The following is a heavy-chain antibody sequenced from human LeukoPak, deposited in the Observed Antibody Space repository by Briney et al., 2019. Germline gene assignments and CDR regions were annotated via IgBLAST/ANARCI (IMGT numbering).Heavy chain of an antibody. D-gene: IGHD6-19*01. CDR1: GGSISSSNW. Sequence: SGTLSLTCAVSGGSISSSNWWSWVRQPPGKGLEWIGEIYHSGSTNYNPSLKSRVTISVDKSKNQFSLKLSSVTAADTAVYYCASSRKGQWRAYYFDYWGQGTLVTVSS. J-gene: IGHJ4*02. CDR3: ASSRKGQWRAYYFDY. CDR2: IYHSGST. V-gene: IGHV4-4*02.